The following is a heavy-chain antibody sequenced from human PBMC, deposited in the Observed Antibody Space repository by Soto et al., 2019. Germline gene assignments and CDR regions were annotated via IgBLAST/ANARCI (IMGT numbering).Heavy chain of an antibody. V-gene: IGHV3-9*01. CDR3: AKDARGGGWYDGYFDL. CDR1: RFTFDDYA. D-gene: IGHD6-19*01. Sequence: EVQLVESGGGLVQPGRSLRLSCAASRFTFDDYAMHWVRQAPGKGLEWVSGISWNSGSIGYADSVKGRFTISRDNAKNSLYLQMNSLRAEDTALYYCAKDARGGGWYDGYFDLWGRGTLVTVSS. J-gene: IGHJ2*01. CDR2: ISWNSGSI.